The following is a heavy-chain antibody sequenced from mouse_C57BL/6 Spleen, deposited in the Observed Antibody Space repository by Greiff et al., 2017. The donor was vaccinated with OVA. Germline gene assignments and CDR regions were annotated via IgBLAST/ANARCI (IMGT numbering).Heavy chain of an antibody. CDR1: GYTFTSYW. CDR3: ARRITTVVESFDY. D-gene: IGHD1-1*01. V-gene: IGHV1-64*01. CDR2: IHPNSGST. Sequence: VQLQQPGAELVKPGASVKLSCKASGYTFTSYWMHWVKQRPGQGLEWIGMIHPNSGSTNYNEKFKSKATLTVDKSSSTAYMQLSSLTSEDSAVYYCARRITTVVESFDYWGQGTTLTVSS. J-gene: IGHJ2*01.